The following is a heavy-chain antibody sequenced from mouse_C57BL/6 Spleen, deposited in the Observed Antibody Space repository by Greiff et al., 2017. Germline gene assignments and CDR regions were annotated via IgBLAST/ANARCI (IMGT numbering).Heavy chain of an antibody. V-gene: IGHV1-82*01. D-gene: IGHD1-1*01. Sequence: QVQLQQSGPELVKPGASVKISCKASGYAFSSSWMNWVKQRPGKGLEWIGRIYPGDGDTNYNGKFKGKATLTADKSSSTAYMQLSSLTSEDSAVYFCASNYGSSYEGFDYWGQGTTLTVSS. CDR1: GYAFSSSW. CDR2: IYPGDGDT. J-gene: IGHJ2*01. CDR3: ASNYGSSYEGFDY.